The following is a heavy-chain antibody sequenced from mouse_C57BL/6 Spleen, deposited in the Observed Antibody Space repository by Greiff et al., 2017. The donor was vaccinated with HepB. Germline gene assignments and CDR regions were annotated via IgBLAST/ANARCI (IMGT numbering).Heavy chain of an antibody. CDR1: GFTFSDYY. D-gene: IGHD1-1*01. Sequence: EVKVVESEGGLVQPGSSMKLSCTASGFTFSDYYMAWVRQVPEKGLEWVANINYDGSSTYYLDSLKSRFIISRDNAKNILYLQMSSLKSEDTATYYCARDYGSSYGYAMDYWGQGTSVTVSS. CDR3: ARDYGSSYGYAMDY. CDR2: INYDGSST. V-gene: IGHV5-16*01. J-gene: IGHJ4*01.